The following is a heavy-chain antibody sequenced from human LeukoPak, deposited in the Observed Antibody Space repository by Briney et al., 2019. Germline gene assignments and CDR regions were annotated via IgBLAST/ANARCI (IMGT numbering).Heavy chain of an antibody. CDR3: AKRGFLYDILTGYYNWFDP. D-gene: IGHD3-9*01. CDR2: ISGSGGST. V-gene: IGHV3-23*01. CDR1: GFTFSSYA. J-gene: IGHJ5*02. Sequence: GGSLRLSCAASGFTFSSYAMSWVRQAPGKGLEGVSAISGSGGSTYYADSWKGRFTISRDNSKNTLYLQMNSLRAEDTAVYYCAKRGFLYDILTGYYNWFDPWGQGTLVTVSS.